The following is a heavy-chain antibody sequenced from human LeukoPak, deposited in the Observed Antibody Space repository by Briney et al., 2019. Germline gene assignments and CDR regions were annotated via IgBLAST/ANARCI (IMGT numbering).Heavy chain of an antibody. Sequence: SETLSLTCTVSGYSISSGYYWGWIRQPPGKGLEWIGSIYHSGSTYYNPSLKSRVTISVDTSKNQFSLKLSSVTAADTAVYYCARGGRGGSYYFGAFDIWGQGTMVTVSS. D-gene: IGHD1-26*01. CDR2: IYHSGST. J-gene: IGHJ3*02. CDR3: ARGGRGGSYYFGAFDI. V-gene: IGHV4-38-2*02. CDR1: GYSISSGYY.